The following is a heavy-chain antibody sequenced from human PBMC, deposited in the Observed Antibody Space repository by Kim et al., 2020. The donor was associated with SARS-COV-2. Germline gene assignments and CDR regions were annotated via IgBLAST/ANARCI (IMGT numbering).Heavy chain of an antibody. V-gene: IGHV3-20*03. J-gene: IGHJ4*02. Sequence: PGKGRSTITRENAKNSLYLQLNSLRAEDTALYYCARDRGAAAGTDFDYWGQGTLVTVSS. CDR3: ARDRGAAAGTDFDY. D-gene: IGHD6-13*01.